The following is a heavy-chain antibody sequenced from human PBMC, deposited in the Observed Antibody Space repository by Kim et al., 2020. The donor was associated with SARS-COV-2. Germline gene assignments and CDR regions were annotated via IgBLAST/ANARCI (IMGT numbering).Heavy chain of an antibody. Sequence: GGSLRLSCAASGFTFSSYGMHWVRQAPGKGLEWVAVISYDGSNKYYADSVKGRFTISRDNSKNTLYLQMNSLRAEDTAVYYCAKDLRGYSGYYYYGMDVWGQGTTVTVSS. V-gene: IGHV3-30*18. J-gene: IGHJ6*02. CDR1: GFTFSSYG. D-gene: IGHD5-12*01. CDR2: ISYDGSNK. CDR3: AKDLRGYSGYYYYGMDV.